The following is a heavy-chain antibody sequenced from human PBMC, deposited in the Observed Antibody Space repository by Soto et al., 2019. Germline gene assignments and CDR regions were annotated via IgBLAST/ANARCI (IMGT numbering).Heavy chain of an antibody. V-gene: IGHV4-4*02. J-gene: IGHJ4*02. CDR1: GGSISSSNW. Sequence: SETLSLTCAVSGGSISSSNWWSWVRQPPGKGLQWIGEIYHSGSTNYIPSLKSRVTISVDKSRNQFSLKLSSVTAADTAVYYCARYDILTNGLDYWGQGTLVTVSS. D-gene: IGHD3-9*01. CDR2: IYHSGST. CDR3: ARYDILTNGLDY.